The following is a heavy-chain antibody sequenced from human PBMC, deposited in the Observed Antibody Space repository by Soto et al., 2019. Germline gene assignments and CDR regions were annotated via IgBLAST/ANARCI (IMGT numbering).Heavy chain of an antibody. CDR3: ARDKITGLFDY. CDR1: GGSSSSSSYY. CDR2: INHSGST. Sequence: ETLSLTCTVSGGSSSSSSYYWTWIRQPPGTGLEWIGEINHSGSTNYNPSLKSRVTISVDTSKNQFSLKMASVTAADTAVYYCARDKITGLFDYWGQGTLVTVSS. D-gene: IGHD2-8*02. J-gene: IGHJ4*02. V-gene: IGHV4-39*07.